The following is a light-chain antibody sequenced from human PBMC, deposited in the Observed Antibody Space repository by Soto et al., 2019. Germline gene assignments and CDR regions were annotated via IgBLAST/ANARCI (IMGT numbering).Light chain of an antibody. CDR1: SSDVGGYNY. CDR3: CSYAGSYTYV. Sequence: QSVLTQHRSVSGSPGQSVTISCTGTSSDVGGYNYVSWYQQHPGKPPKLMIYDVSKRPSGVPDRFSGSKSGNTASLTISGLQAEDEADYYCCSYAGSYTYVFGTGTKVTVL. J-gene: IGLJ1*01. V-gene: IGLV2-11*01. CDR2: DVS.